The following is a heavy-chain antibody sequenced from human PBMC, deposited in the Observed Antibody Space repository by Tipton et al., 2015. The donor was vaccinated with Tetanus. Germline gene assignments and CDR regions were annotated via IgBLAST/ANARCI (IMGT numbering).Heavy chain of an antibody. CDR1: GGSVRSTNSY. Sequence: TLSLTCTVSGGSVRSTNSYWSWLRQPPGKGLEWIGYIYYSGTTKYNPSLKSRVTMSVDTSKNQFSLKLTSVTAADTAVYYCARGVDRAKAGTDWGQGTLVTVSS. V-gene: IGHV4-61*01. D-gene: IGHD5-18*01. J-gene: IGHJ4*02. CDR2: IYYSGTT. CDR3: ARGVDRAKAGTD.